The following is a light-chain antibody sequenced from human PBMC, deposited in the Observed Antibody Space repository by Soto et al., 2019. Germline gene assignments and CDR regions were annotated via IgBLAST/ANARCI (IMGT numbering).Light chain of an antibody. CDR3: QQYYSFPYT. V-gene: IGKV1D-8*03. J-gene: IGKJ2*01. CDR2: GTS. Sequence: VIWMTQSPSLLSASTGDRVTINCRLSQGINNYLAWYQQKPGKAPELLIYGTSTLQSGVPPRFSGSGSGTEFTLTISYLQSEDFASYYCQQYYSFPYTFGQGTKLEIK. CDR1: QGINNY.